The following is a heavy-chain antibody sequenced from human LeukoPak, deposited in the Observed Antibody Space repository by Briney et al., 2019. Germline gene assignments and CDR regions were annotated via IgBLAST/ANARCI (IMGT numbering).Heavy chain of an antibody. V-gene: IGHV4-59*08. CDR2: IYYSGST. Sequence: PSETLSLTCTVSGGSISSYYWSWIRQPPGKGLEWIGYIYYSGSTNYNPSLKSRVTISVDTSKNQFSLKLSFVTAADTAVYYCARAHSIASYYYGVDVWGQGTTVTVSS. CDR1: GGSISSYY. J-gene: IGHJ6*02. D-gene: IGHD2/OR15-2a*01. CDR3: ARAHSIASYYYGVDV.